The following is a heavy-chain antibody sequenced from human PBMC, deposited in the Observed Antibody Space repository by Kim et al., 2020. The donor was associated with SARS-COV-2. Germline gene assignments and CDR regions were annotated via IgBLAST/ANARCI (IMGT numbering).Heavy chain of an antibody. CDR1: GFTVSSNY. CDR2: IYSGGST. D-gene: IGHD2-15*01. V-gene: IGHV3-66*01. Sequence: GGSLRLSCAASGFTVSSNYMSWVRQAPGKGLEWVSVIYSGGSTYYADSVKGRFTISRDNSKNTLYLQMNSLRAEDTAVYYCARDSYCSGGSCYFYYYYGMDVWGQGTTVTVSS. CDR3: ARDSYCSGGSCYFYYYYGMDV. J-gene: IGHJ6*02.